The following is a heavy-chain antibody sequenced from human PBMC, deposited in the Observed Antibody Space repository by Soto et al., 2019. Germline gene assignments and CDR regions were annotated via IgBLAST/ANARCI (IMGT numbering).Heavy chain of an antibody. CDR1: GFTFSSSA. D-gene: IGHD1-26*01. J-gene: IGHJ4*02. Sequence: PWRSLRLSCAASGFTFSSSAMSWVRQAPEKGLEWVSGISTSGGNTLYADSVKGRSTISRDNSKNTPFLQMSSLRAEDTARYYCAKPTGGSYPESRVFDSWGQGTLVTVSS. V-gene: IGHV3-23*01. CDR3: AKPTGGSYPESRVFDS. CDR2: ISTSGGNT.